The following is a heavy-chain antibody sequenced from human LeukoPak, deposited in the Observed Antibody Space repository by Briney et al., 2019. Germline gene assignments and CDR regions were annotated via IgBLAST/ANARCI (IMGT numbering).Heavy chain of an antibody. CDR3: ASYYGWYFDY. J-gene: IGHJ4*02. CDR1: GGSISSYY. V-gene: IGHV4-59*12. CDR2: IYYSGST. D-gene: IGHD3-10*01. Sequence: SETLSLTCTVSGGSISSYYWSWIRQPPGKGLEWIGYIYYSGSTNYNPSLKSRVTISVDTSKNQFSLKLSSVTAADTAVYYCASYYGWYFDYWGQGTLVTVSS.